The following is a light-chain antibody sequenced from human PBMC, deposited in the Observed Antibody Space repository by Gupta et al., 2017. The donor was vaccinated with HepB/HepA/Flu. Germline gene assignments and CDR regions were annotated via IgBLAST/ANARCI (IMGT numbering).Light chain of an antibody. Sequence: QSALTQPASVSGSPGQSITISCPGTSSDVGGYNYVSWYQQHPGKAPKLMIYDVSNRPSGVSNRFSGSKSGNTASLTISGRQAEDEADYYCSSYTSSSTLYYVFGTGTKVTVL. V-gene: IGLV2-14*01. CDR2: DVS. CDR3: SSYTSSSTLYYV. CDR1: SSDVGGYNY. J-gene: IGLJ1*01.